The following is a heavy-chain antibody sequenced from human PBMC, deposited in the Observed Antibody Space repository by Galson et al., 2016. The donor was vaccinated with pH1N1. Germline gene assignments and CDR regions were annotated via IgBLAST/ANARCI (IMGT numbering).Heavy chain of an antibody. J-gene: IGHJ4*02. CDR3: TRSRGYGFDY. CDR2: IRSKADSYAT. V-gene: IGHV3-73*01. CDR1: GFTFSGSA. D-gene: IGHD5-12*01. Sequence: SLRLSCAASGFTFSGSAMHWVRQASGKGLEWVGRIRSKADSYATAYAASMKGRSTVSRDDSKNTTFLQMNSLNTEDTAVYYCTRSRGYGFDYWGQGTLVTVSS.